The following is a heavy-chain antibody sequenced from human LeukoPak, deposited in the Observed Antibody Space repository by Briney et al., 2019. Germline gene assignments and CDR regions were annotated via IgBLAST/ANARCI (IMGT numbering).Heavy chain of an antibody. CDR1: GGSITSYY. CDR2: IYTSGNT. Sequence: SETLSLTCAVSGGSITSYYWTWIRQPAGKGLEWIGRIYTSGNTNYNPSLKSRVTMSPDTSKNQLSLKLSSVTAADTAVYYCARGQRMDVWGQGTTVTVSS. V-gene: IGHV4-4*07. J-gene: IGHJ6*02. D-gene: IGHD5-24*01. CDR3: ARGQRMDV.